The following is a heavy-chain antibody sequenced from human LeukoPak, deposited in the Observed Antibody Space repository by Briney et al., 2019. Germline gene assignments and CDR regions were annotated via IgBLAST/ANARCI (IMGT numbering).Heavy chain of an antibody. V-gene: IGHV4-34*01. J-gene: IGHJ4*02. CDR3: SRQVVGNDY. D-gene: IGHD3-22*01. Sequence: SETLSLTCAVYGESSFSSYYWSWIRQTPGGPLEWIGEINHSGYTNYNPSLKSRVTLSIDTSKNLFSLRLNSVTAADTAVYYCSRQVVGNDYWGQGTLVTVSS. CDR1: GESSFSSYY. CDR2: INHSGYT.